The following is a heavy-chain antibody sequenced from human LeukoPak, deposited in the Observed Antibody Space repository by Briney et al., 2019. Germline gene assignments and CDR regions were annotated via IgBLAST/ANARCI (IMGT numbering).Heavy chain of an antibody. Sequence: PGGSLRLSCAASGFTFSNFAMSWVRQAPVKGLEWLSAISGSGGGTYYADSVKGRFTISRDNSKNTLYLQMNSLRAEDTAVYYCASSSTGSLYYFDYWGQGTLVTVSS. CDR3: ASSSTGSLYYFDY. CDR1: GFTFSNFA. J-gene: IGHJ4*02. V-gene: IGHV3-23*01. D-gene: IGHD2-2*01. CDR2: ISGSGGGT.